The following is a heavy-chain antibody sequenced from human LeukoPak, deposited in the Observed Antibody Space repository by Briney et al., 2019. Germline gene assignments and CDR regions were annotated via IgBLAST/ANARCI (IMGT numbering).Heavy chain of an antibody. Sequence: GGSLRLSCAASGFTFSSYAMHWVRQAPGKGLEWVAVISYDGSNKYYADSVKGRFTIPRDNSKNTLYLQMNSLRAEDTAVYYCARDLQQWLVHGGFDYWGQGTLVTVSS. CDR3: ARDLQQWLVHGGFDY. V-gene: IGHV3-30-3*01. J-gene: IGHJ4*02. CDR1: GFTFSSYA. D-gene: IGHD6-19*01. CDR2: ISYDGSNK.